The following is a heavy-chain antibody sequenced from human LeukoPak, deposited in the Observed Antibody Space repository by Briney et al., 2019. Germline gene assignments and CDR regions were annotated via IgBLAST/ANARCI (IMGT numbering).Heavy chain of an antibody. D-gene: IGHD3-10*01. V-gene: IGHV3-48*01. CDR1: GFTFSSYS. Sequence: GGSLRLSCAASGFTFSSYSMNWVRQAPGKGLEWVSYISSSSSTIYYADSVKGRFTISRDNSKNTLYLQMNSLRAEDTAVYYCARDPQGGSGSYIFDYWGQGTLVTVSS. CDR2: ISSSSSTI. J-gene: IGHJ4*02. CDR3: ARDPQGGSGSYIFDY.